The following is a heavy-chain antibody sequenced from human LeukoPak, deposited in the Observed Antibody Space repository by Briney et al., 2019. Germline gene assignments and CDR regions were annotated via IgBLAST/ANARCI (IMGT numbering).Heavy chain of an antibody. Sequence: GGSLRLSCAASGFTFSGSAMHWVRQASGRGLEWLGRIRSKADGYTTAYAASVKGRFIVSRDDSKNTAYLQMNSLKTEDTAVYYCRAAADLNDYWGQGTLVTVSS. CDR2: IRSKADGYTT. J-gene: IGHJ4*02. D-gene: IGHD6-13*01. V-gene: IGHV3-73*01. CDR1: GFTFSGSA. CDR3: RAAADLNDY.